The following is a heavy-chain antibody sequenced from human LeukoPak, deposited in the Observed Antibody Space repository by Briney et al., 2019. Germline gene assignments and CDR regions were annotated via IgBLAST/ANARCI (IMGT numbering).Heavy chain of an antibody. CDR2: IYHSGST. Sequence: PSETLSLTCAVSGYSISSGYYWGWIRPPPGKGLEWIGSIYHSGSTYYNPSPKSRDTISVDTFKNQFSLKLSSVTAADTAVYYCARTSKSLTDYWGQGTLVTVSS. J-gene: IGHJ4*02. D-gene: IGHD4-11*01. V-gene: IGHV4-38-2*01. CDR1: GYSISSGYY. CDR3: ARTSKSLTDY.